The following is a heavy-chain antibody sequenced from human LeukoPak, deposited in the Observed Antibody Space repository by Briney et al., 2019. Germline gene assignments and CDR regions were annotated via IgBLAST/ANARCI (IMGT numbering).Heavy chain of an antibody. Sequence: ASVKVSCKASGYTFTGYYMHWVRQAPRQGLEWMGWINPNSGGTNYAQKFQGRVTMTRDTSISTAYMELSRLRSDDTAVYYCARDCGGDCYQLDAFDIWGQGTMVTVSS. CDR2: INPNSGGT. CDR1: GYTFTGYY. CDR3: ARDCGGDCYQLDAFDI. J-gene: IGHJ3*02. V-gene: IGHV1-2*02. D-gene: IGHD2-21*02.